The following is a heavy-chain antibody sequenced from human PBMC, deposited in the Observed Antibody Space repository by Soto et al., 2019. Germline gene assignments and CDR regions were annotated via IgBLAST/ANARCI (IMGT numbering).Heavy chain of an antibody. Sequence: ASVKVSFKASGYSFIDYYIHWVRQAPGQGLEWMGCINPRRGDTNCPQKFQGRVTMTRDTSISTAYMDLSRLTSDDTAVYYCARAGVAAHSSGEYAMDVWGRGTTVTVSS. CDR3: ARAGVAAHSSGEYAMDV. V-gene: IGHV1-2*02. CDR1: GYSFIDYY. CDR2: INPRRGDT. D-gene: IGHD3-22*01. J-gene: IGHJ6*02.